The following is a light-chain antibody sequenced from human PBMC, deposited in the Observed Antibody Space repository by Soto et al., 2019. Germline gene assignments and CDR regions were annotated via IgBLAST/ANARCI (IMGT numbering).Light chain of an antibody. J-gene: IGLJ2*01. V-gene: IGLV1-47*02. CDR1: TSNIGSNY. CDR2: SNN. Sequence: QSVLTQPPSASGTPGQGVTISCSGSTSNIGSNYVYWYQQLPGTAPKLLIYSNNQRPSGVPDRFSGSKSGTSASLAISGLRSDDEADYFCATWDDSLNGFVVFGAGTKVTVL. CDR3: ATWDDSLNGFVV.